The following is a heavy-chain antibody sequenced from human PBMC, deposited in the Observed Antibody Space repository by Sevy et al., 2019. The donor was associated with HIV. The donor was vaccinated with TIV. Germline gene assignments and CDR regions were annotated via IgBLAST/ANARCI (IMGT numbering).Heavy chain of an antibody. V-gene: IGHV4-30-4*01. CDR2: IYYSGST. CDR3: ATDFRSHEGHGFDP. D-gene: IGHD6-13*01. CDR1: GGSISSGDYY. J-gene: IGHJ5*02. Sequence: SETLSLTCTVSGGSISSGDYYWSWIRQPPGKGLEWIGYIYYSGSTYYNPSLKSRVTISVDTSKNQFSLKLSSVTAADTDVYYCATDFRSHEGHGFDPWGQGTLVTVSS.